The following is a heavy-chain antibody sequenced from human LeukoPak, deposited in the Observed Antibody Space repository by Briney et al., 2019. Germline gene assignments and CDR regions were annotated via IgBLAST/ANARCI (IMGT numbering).Heavy chain of an antibody. Sequence: PSETLSLTCTVSGDSISSSSYYWGWIRQPPGKGPEWIGTIHYSGSTYYNTSLKSRVTMSVDTSKNQFSLKLSSVTAADTAVYYCARHSNGGCTSTRCHIDYWGQGTLVTVSS. CDR2: IHYSGST. J-gene: IGHJ4*02. D-gene: IGHD2-2*01. CDR1: GDSISSSSYY. CDR3: ARHSNGGCTSTRCHIDY. V-gene: IGHV4-39*01.